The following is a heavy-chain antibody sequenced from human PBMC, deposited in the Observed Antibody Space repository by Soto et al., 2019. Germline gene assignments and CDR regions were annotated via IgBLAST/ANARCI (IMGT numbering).Heavy chain of an antibody. V-gene: IGHV3-7*03. Sequence: GGSLRLSCAACGFTSGNYWISWVRQAPWQGLEWVANIKQDGSEEFYVDSVKGRFTISRDNPKNSLYLQMNSLRAEDTAVYYCTRGTDLRFCTGYSCPGMDVFGQGTTVTVSS. J-gene: IGHJ6*02. CDR1: GFTSGNYW. CDR3: TRGTDLRFCTGYSCPGMDV. CDR2: IKQDGSEE. D-gene: IGHD2-15*01.